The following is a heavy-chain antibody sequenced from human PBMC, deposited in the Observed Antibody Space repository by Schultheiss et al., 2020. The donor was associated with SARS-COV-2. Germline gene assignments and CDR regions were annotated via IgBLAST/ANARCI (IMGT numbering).Heavy chain of an antibody. Sequence: GGSLRLSCAASGFTFGSYAMSWVRQAPGKGLEWVSAISGSGGSTYYADSVKGRFTISRDNSKNTLYLQMNSLRAEDTAVYYCARHVIEDYVDYWGQGTLVTVSS. CDR3: ARHVIEDYVDY. D-gene: IGHD2-15*01. CDR2: ISGSGGST. J-gene: IGHJ4*02. CDR1: GFTFGSYA. V-gene: IGHV3-23*01.